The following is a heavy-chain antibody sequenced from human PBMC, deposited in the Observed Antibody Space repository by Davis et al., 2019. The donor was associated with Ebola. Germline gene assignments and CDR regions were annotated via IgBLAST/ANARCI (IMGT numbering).Heavy chain of an antibody. Sequence: GESLKISCGASGFSFNNAWMNWIRLVPGKGLEWVANIKQDGSEIHYVDSVKGRFTISRDNTKNSLYLQMNSLRDEDTALYYCSRGGAVKFDYWGQGTLVTVSS. CDR3: SRGGAVKFDY. CDR2: IKQDGSEI. V-gene: IGHV3-7*01. CDR1: GFSFNNAW. D-gene: IGHD4-17*01. J-gene: IGHJ4*02.